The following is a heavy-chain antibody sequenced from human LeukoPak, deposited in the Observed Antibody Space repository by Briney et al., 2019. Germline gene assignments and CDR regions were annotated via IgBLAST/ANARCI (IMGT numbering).Heavy chain of an antibody. CDR2: ISSSSSYI. D-gene: IGHD2-2*01. Sequence: GSLRLSCAASGFTFSSYSMNWVRQAPGKGLEWVSSISSSSSYIYYADSVKGRFTISRDNAKNSLYLQMNSLRAEDTAVYYCARDAYCSSTSCYAFDYWGQGTLVTVSS. CDR3: ARDAYCSSTSCYAFDY. V-gene: IGHV3-21*01. J-gene: IGHJ4*02. CDR1: GFTFSSYS.